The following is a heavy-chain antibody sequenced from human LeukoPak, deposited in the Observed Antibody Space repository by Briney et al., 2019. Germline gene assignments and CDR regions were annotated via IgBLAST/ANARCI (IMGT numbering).Heavy chain of an antibody. CDR3: ARSLGYNWFDP. D-gene: IGHD3-16*01. Sequence: SETLSLTCTVSGGSISSYYWSWIRQPPGKGLEWIGYIYYSGSTNYNPSLKSRVTISVDTSKNRFYLKLSSVTAADTAVYYCARSLGYNWFDPWGQGTLVTVSS. CDR1: GGSISSYY. CDR2: IYYSGST. J-gene: IGHJ5*02. V-gene: IGHV4-59*01.